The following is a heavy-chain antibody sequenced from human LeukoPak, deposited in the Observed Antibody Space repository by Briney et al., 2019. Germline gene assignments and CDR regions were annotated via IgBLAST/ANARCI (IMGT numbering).Heavy chain of an antibody. V-gene: IGHV1-18*01. Sequence: ASVKVSCKASGYTFTSYGISWVRQAPGQGLERMGWISAYNGNTNYAQKLQGRVTMTTDTSTSTAYMELRSLRSDDTAVYYCAKDIVVVHGGNAFDIWGQGTMVTVSS. D-gene: IGHD2-2*01. J-gene: IGHJ3*02. CDR2: ISAYNGNT. CDR3: AKDIVVVHGGNAFDI. CDR1: GYTFTSYG.